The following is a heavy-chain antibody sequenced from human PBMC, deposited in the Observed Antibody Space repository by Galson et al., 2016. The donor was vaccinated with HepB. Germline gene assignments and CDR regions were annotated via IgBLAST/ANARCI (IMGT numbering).Heavy chain of an antibody. CDR1: GGAISKFY. J-gene: IGHJ4*02. Sequence: ETLSLTCNVSGGAISKFYWSWIRQSPGKGLECLGYFSYSGSTNYNPSLKSRASISIDTSKNQLFLRLKSVTAADTGVYFCSADRGSGSYYEYWGQGVVVTVSS. CDR2: FSYSGST. CDR3: SADRGSGSYYEY. D-gene: IGHD3-10*01. V-gene: IGHV4-59*01.